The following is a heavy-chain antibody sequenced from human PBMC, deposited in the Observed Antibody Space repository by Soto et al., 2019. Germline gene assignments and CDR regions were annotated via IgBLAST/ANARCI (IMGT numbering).Heavy chain of an antibody. Sequence: QVQLQQWGAGLLKPSETLSLTCAVYGGSFSGYYWSWIRQPPGKGLEWIGEINHSGSTNYNPSLKSRVTISVDTSKNQFSLKLSSVTAADTAVYYCARGRRLITMIVVVITKSAFDIWGQGTMVTVSS. CDR3: ARGRRLITMIVVVITKSAFDI. CDR2: INHSGST. J-gene: IGHJ3*02. V-gene: IGHV4-34*01. CDR1: GGSFSGYY. D-gene: IGHD3-22*01.